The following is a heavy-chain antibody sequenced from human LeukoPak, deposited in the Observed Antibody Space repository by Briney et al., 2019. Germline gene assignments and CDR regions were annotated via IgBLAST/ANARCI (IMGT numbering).Heavy chain of an antibody. D-gene: IGHD3-3*01. CDR3: ARVARYDFWSGHFDY. CDR2: IIPIFGTA. J-gene: IGHJ4*02. V-gene: IGHV1-69*05. Sequence: GASVKVYCKASGGTFSSYAISWVRQAPGQGLEWMGGIIPIFGTANYAQKFQGRVTITTDESTSTAYMELSSLRSEDTAVYYCARVARYDFWSGHFDYWGQGTLVTVSS. CDR1: GGTFSSYA.